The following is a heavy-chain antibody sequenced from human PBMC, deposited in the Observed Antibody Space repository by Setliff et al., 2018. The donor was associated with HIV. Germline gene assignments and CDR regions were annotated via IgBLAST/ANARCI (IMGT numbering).Heavy chain of an antibody. V-gene: IGHV1-69*05. J-gene: IGHJ3*02. CDR3: ARDYFDSSAYHYGFGAFDI. D-gene: IGHD3-22*01. Sequence: SSVKVSCKASGYTFTNYYIHWVRQAPGQGLEWMGGIIPIFGTANYAQKFQGRVTITTDESTSTAYMELSSLRSEDTAVYYCARDYFDSSAYHYGFGAFDIWGQGTMVTVSS. CDR1: GYTFTNYY. CDR2: IIPIFGTA.